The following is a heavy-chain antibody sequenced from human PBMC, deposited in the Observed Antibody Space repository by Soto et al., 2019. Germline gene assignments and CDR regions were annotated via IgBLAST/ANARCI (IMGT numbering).Heavy chain of an antibody. CDR3: ARDGGGTGA. J-gene: IGHJ5*02. CDR1: GGSFSTYS. CDR2: IIPMLGIA. D-gene: IGHD3-16*01. V-gene: IGHV1-69*04. Sequence: QVQLVQSGAEVKKPGSSVKVSCKASGGSFSTYSITWVRQAPGQGLEWMGRIIPMLGIANYAQRFRGRLTVTAAKPTNTAYMDLSSLRFEDTAVYYCARDGGGTGAWGQGTLVTVSS.